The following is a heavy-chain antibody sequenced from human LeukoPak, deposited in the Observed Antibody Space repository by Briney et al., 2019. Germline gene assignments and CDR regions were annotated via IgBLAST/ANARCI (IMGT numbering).Heavy chain of an antibody. CDR3: TRMLLFQSSSYRPSDY. J-gene: IGHJ4*02. CDR2: MKEDGNEK. V-gene: IGHV3-7*01. D-gene: IGHD3-22*01. Sequence: PGGSLRLSCAPSGFTLSRYGVAWVRQAPGKGLEWVADMKEDGNEKNYLASVQGRFTISRDIAGNAVHLEMNSLRVEDTAVYYCTRMLLFQSSSYRPSDYWGQGTLVTVSS. CDR1: GFTLSRYG.